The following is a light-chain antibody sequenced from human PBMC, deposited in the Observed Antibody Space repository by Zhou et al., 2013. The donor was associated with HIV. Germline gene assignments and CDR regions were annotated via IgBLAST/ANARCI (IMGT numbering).Light chain of an antibody. J-gene: IGKJ2*01. V-gene: IGKV2-30*02. CDR1: ESLLHSDGNRY. CDR3: MQGTHWPPT. CDR2: KVS. Sequence: DVSLTQSPFFLPVTLGQPASISCKSSESLLHSDGNRYLNWFQQRPGQSPRRLIYKVSERDSGVPDRFNASGSTSDFTLRISRVEADDVAVYYCMQGTHWPPTFGQGTTLDIK.